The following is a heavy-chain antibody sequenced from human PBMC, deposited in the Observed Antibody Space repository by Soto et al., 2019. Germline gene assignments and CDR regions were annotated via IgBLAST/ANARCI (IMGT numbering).Heavy chain of an antibody. V-gene: IGHV4-34*01. CDR2: INHSGST. D-gene: IGHD6-13*01. CDR1: GGSFSGYY. CDR3: ARGLARIAANWFDP. J-gene: IGHJ5*02. Sequence: PETLSLTCAVYGGSFSGYYWSWIRQPPGKGLEWIGEINHSGSTNYNPSLKSRVTISVDTSKNQFSLKLSSVTAADTAVYYCARGLARIAANWFDPWGQGTLVTVSS.